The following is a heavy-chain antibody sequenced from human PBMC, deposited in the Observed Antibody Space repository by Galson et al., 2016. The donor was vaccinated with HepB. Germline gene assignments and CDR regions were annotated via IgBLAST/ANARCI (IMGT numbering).Heavy chain of an antibody. CDR1: GGSISSGSYH. CDR3: ARAASGRGDWFDP. V-gene: IGHV4-39*01. Sequence: SETLSLTCTVSGGSISSGSYHWSWIRQPPGEGLEWIGSIYYSGSTYYNPSLKSRVTISVDTSKNQFSLKLSSVTAADTASYCARAASGRGDWFDPWGRETLVTVSS. J-gene: IGHJ5*02. CDR2: IYYSGST. D-gene: IGHD6-13*01.